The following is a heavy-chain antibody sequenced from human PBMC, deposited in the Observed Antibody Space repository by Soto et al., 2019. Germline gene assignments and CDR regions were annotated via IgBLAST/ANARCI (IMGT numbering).Heavy chain of an antibody. CDR1: GDTFTSYY. D-gene: IGHD5-12*01. CDR2: ISGYNGNT. J-gene: IGHJ6*02. V-gene: IGHV1-18*04. CDR3: TRDSQWLRFLPYGMDV. Sequence: ASVKVSCKAPGDTFTSYYMHWVRQAPGQGLEWMGWISGYNGNTNLTQKLQGRVTMTTDTSTTTAYMELRSLRSDDTAVYYCTRDSQWLRFLPYGMDVWGQGTTVTVSS.